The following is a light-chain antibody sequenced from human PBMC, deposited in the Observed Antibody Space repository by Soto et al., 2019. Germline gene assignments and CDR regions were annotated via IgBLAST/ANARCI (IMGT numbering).Light chain of an antibody. J-gene: IGKJ1*01. CDR1: QSIINF. CDR2: AAS. V-gene: IGKV1-16*01. CDR3: QQYYSYPRT. Sequence: DIQMTQSRSSLSSSVGDRVTISGRASQSIINFLHWYQQKPGKAPKLLIYAASTLQSGVPSRFSGSGSGTDFTLTISCLQSEDFATYYCQQYYSYPRTFGQGTKV.